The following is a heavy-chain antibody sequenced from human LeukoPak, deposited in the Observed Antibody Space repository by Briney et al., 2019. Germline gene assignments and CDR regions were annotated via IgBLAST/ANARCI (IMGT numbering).Heavy chain of an antibody. CDR3: AREKTGTKYYFDY. CDR1: GGTFSSYT. Sequence: SVKVSCKASGGTFSSYTISWVRQAPGQGLEWMGRIIPILGIANYAQKFQGRGTITADKYTSTAYMELSSLRSEDTAVYYCAREKTGTKYYFDYWGQGTLVTVSS. D-gene: IGHD1-7*01. V-gene: IGHV1-69*04. CDR2: IIPILGIA. J-gene: IGHJ4*02.